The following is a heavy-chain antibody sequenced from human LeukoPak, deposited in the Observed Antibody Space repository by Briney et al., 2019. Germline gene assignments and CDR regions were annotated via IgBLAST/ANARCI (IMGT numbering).Heavy chain of an antibody. J-gene: IGHJ4*02. CDR3: ARGRSIYLAGYYFDY. V-gene: IGHV3-30-3*01. D-gene: IGHD1-26*01. CDR1: GFTFSSYA. CDR2: ISYDGSNK. Sequence: PGRSLRLSCAASGFTFSSYAMHWVRQAPGKGLEWVAVISYDGSNKYYADSVKGRFTISRDNSKNTLYLQMNSLRAEDTAVYYCARGRSIYLAGYYFDYWGQGTLVTVSS.